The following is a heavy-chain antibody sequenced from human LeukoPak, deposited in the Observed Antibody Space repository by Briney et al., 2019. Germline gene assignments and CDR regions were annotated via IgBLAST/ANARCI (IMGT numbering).Heavy chain of an antibody. CDR2: INPNSGGT. D-gene: IGHD2-15*01. Sequence: GASVKVSCKASGYTFTSYDINWVRQATGQGLEWMGWINPNSGGTNYAQKFQGRVTMTRDTSISTAYMELSRLRSDDTAVYYCARDSSVVVAATGELFDYWGQGTLVTVSS. V-gene: IGHV1-2*02. CDR1: GYTFTSYD. J-gene: IGHJ4*02. CDR3: ARDSSVVVAATGELFDY.